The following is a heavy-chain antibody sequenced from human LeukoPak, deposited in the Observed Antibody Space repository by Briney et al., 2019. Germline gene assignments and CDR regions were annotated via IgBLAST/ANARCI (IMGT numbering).Heavy chain of an antibody. V-gene: IGHV3-9*03. CDR3: AKALYSSSWRLSPFDY. CDR2: ISWNSGSI. D-gene: IGHD6-13*01. J-gene: IGHJ4*02. CDR1: AFTFDAYA. Sequence: GRSLRLSCPASAFTFDAYAMHWVRQAPGKGLEWVSGISWNSGSIADADSVKGRFTISRDNAKNSLYLQMNSLRVEDMALYYCAKALYSSSWRLSPFDYWGQGTLVTVSS.